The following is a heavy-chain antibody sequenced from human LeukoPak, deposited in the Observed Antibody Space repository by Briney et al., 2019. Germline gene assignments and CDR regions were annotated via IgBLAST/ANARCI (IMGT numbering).Heavy chain of an antibody. Sequence: KPGGSLRLSCAASGFTFSSYSMNWVRQAPGKGLEWVSSISSSSSYIYYADSVKGRFTISRDNAKNSLYLQMNSLRAEDTAVYYCARVGGYYHGSGSYYYYYYGMDVWGQGTMVTVSS. CDR1: GFTFSSYS. D-gene: IGHD3-10*01. CDR3: ARVGGYYHGSGSYYYYYYGMDV. J-gene: IGHJ6*02. CDR2: ISSSSSYI. V-gene: IGHV3-21*01.